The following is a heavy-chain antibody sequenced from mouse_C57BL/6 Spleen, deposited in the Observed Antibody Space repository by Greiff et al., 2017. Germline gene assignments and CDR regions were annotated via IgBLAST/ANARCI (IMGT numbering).Heavy chain of an antibody. CDR1: GYSITSGYY. Sequence: EVQRVESGPGLVKPSQSLSLTCSVTGYSITSGYYWNWIRQFPGNKLEWMGYISYDGSNNYNPSLKNRISITRDTSKNQFFLKLNSVTTEDTATYYCARGKYDYIFDYWGQGTTLTVSS. J-gene: IGHJ2*01. CDR3: ARGKYDYIFDY. D-gene: IGHD2-4*01. V-gene: IGHV3-6*01. CDR2: ISYDGSN.